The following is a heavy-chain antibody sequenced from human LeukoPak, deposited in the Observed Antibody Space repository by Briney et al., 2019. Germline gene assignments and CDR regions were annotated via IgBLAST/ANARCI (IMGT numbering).Heavy chain of an antibody. J-gene: IGHJ4*02. D-gene: IGHD1-14*01. Sequence: PGGSLRLSCAASGFTFSGHWMSWVRQAPGKGLEWVANINQGGSDKYYVDSVKGRFTISRDNANNLLYRQMNSLRGEDTAVYYCTRDRSRAEDDWGQGTLVTVSS. CDR1: GFTFSGHW. CDR2: INQGGSDK. V-gene: IGHV3-7*01. CDR3: TRDRSRAEDD.